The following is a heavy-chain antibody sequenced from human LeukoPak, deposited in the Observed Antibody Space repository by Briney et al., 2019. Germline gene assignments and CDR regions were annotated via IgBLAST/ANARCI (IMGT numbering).Heavy chain of an antibody. CDR1: GRSISSNNW. D-gene: IGHD6-19*01. V-gene: IGHV4-4*02. J-gene: IGHJ6*04. CDR3: ARDDGVAVAGRPYYVMDV. Sequence: GTLSLTCAVSGRSISSNNWLSWVRPPPEKGLEWSWEIYYSGSTHYHPPLKSRVTISVDKSKDQFSLTLSSVTAADTAVYYCARDDGVAVAGRPYYVMDVWGKGNTVTVSS. CDR2: IYYSGST.